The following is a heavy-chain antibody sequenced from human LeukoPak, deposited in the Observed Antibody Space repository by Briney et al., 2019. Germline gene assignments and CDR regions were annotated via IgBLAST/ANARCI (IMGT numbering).Heavy chain of an antibody. V-gene: IGHV3-23*01. CDR3: AKSSITMIVVDDAFDI. D-gene: IGHD3-22*01. J-gene: IGHJ3*02. Sequence: PGGSLRLSCAASGFTFSSYAMSWVRQAPGKGLEWVSAISGSGGSTYYADSVKGRFTISRDNSKNTLYLQMNSLRAEDTAVYYCAKSSITMIVVDDAFDIWGQGTMVTVSS. CDR2: ISGSGGST. CDR1: GFTFSSYA.